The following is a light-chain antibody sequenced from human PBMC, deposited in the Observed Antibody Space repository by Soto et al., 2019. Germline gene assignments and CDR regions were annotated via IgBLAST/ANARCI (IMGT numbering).Light chain of an antibody. J-gene: IGKJ2*01. CDR2: GAS. CDR1: QSVSSTY. V-gene: IGKV3-20*01. Sequence: EIVLTQSPGTLSLSPGERATLSCRASQSVSSTYLAWYQQNPGQAPGLLIYGASSRATGIPDRFSGSGSGTDFTLTISRLEPEDVAVYFCQQYGSSSYTFGQGTKLEIK. CDR3: QQYGSSSYT.